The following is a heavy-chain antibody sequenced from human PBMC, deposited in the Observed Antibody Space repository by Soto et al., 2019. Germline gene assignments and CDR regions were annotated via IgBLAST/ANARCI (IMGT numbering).Heavy chain of an antibody. V-gene: IGHV4-30-2*01. CDR2: IYHTGST. J-gene: IGHJ4*02. D-gene: IGHD1-7*01. CDR1: GGSFSSGGYS. CDR3: ARGANYLPF. Sequence: SETLSLTCAVSGGSFSSGGYSWSWIRQTPGKGLEWIGYIYHTGSTYYNPSLRGRVTISVDRSKNQLSLKLNSVTAADTAVYFCARGANYLPFRGQGTLLTVSS.